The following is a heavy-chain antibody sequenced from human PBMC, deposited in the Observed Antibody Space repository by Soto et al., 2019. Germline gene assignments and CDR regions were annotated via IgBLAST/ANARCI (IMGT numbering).Heavy chain of an antibody. D-gene: IGHD6-19*01. CDR3: ARVSSGWYYEYYGMDV. CDR2: ISAYNGNT. J-gene: IGHJ6*02. CDR1: GYTFTSYG. Sequence: ASVKVSCKASGYTFTSYGISWARQAPGQGLEWMGWISAYNGNTNYAQKLQGRVTMTTDTSTSTAYMELRSLRSDDTAVYYCARVSSGWYYEYYGMDVWGQGTTVTVSS. V-gene: IGHV1-18*04.